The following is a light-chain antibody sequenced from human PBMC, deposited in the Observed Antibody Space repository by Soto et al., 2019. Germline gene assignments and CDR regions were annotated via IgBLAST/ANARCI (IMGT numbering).Light chain of an antibody. J-gene: IGLJ1*01. CDR2: DVS. CDR3: CSYAGSYTHV. CDR1: SSDVGVYNY. V-gene: IGLV2-11*01. Sequence: QSALTQPRSVSGSRGQSVTISCTGTSSDVGVYNYVSWYQQHPGKAPKLMIYDVSKRPSGVPDRFSGSKSGNTASLTISGLQAEDEADYYCCSYAGSYTHVFGTGTKLPVL.